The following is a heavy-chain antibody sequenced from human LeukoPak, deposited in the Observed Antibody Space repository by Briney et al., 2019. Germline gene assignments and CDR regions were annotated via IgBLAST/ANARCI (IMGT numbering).Heavy chain of an antibody. CDR3: ARSGYCSSTSCYEGYYYYGMDV. Sequence: ASVKVSCKASGYTFTSYGISWVRQAPGQGLEWMGWISAYNGNTNYAQKLQGRVTMTTDTSASTAYMELSSLRSEDTAVYYCARSGYCSSTSCYEGYYYYGMDVWGQGTTVTVSS. V-gene: IGHV1-18*01. CDR1: GYTFTSYG. J-gene: IGHJ6*02. D-gene: IGHD2-2*01. CDR2: ISAYNGNT.